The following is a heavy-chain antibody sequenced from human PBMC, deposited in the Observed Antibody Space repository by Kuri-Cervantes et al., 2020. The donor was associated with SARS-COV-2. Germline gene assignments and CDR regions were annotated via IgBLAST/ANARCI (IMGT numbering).Heavy chain of an antibody. D-gene: IGHD2-21*02. CDR1: GYTFTSYD. V-gene: IGHV1-8*01. CDR3: AVNCGGDCYLPYYYYGMDV. Sequence: ASVKVSCKASGYTFTSYDINWVRQATGQGLEWMGWMNPNSGNTGYAQKFQGRVTMTRNTSISTAYMELSSLRSEDTAVYYCAVNCGGDCYLPYYYYGMDVWGQGTTVTVPS. J-gene: IGHJ6*02. CDR2: MNPNSGNT.